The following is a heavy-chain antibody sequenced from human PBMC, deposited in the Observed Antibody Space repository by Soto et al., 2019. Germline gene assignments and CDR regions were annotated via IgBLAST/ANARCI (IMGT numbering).Heavy chain of an antibody. CDR1: GYTFTSYG. CDR3: ARSGSYYPARNWFGP. CDR2: ISGFNDDT. D-gene: IGHD3-10*01. Sequence: GASVKVSCKASGYTFTSYGISWVRPAPGQGLEWMGWISGFNDDTNHAQKFQGRVTMTKDTSTSTAYMELRSLKFDDTAVYYCARSGSYYPARNWFGPWGQGTLVTVSS. J-gene: IGHJ5*02. V-gene: IGHV1-18*01.